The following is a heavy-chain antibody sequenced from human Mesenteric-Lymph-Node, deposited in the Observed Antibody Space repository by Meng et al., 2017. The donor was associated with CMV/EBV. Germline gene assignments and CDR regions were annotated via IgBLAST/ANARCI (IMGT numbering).Heavy chain of an antibody. CDR1: GFILSPTRVG. D-gene: IGHD6-6*01. CDR3: ARRLYSTSSGALDY. Sequence: FFGFILSPTRVGVGWVRQPPGKALEWLALIYWDEDKSYRPSLKSRVTITKDTSKNQVVLTLTNMDPVDTATYYCARRLYSTSSGALDYWGQGILVTVSS. V-gene: IGHV2-5*02. CDR2: IYWDEDK. J-gene: IGHJ4*02.